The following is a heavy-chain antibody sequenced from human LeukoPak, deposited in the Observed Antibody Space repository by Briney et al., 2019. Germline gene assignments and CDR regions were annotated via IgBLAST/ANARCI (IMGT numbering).Heavy chain of an antibody. V-gene: IGHV3-23*01. J-gene: IGHJ4*02. Sequence: QSGGSLRLSCAASGFTFSSYAMSWVRQAPGKGLEWVSGISGSGGTTYYADSVKGRFTISRDNSKNTLYLQMNSLRAEDTAVYYCAKTIGPPYYFDYWGQGTLVTVSS. CDR2: ISGSGGTT. CDR1: GFTFSSYA. D-gene: IGHD2/OR15-2a*01. CDR3: AKTIGPPYYFDY.